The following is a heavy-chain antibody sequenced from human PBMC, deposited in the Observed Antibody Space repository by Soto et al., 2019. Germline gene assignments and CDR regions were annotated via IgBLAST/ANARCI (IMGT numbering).Heavy chain of an antibody. CDR1: GGSITTGGYY. D-gene: IGHD2-15*01. CDR3: ARTKCSGGSCYSWSLDY. CDR2: RYYSEST. Sequence: SETLSLTCTVSGGSITTGGYYWSWIRQLPGKGLEWIGHRYYSESTYYNPSLKSRVSISLDTSKNQFSLKPSFVTAADTAMYYCARTKCSGGSCYSWSLDYWGQGTPVTVSS. V-gene: IGHV4-31*03. J-gene: IGHJ4*02.